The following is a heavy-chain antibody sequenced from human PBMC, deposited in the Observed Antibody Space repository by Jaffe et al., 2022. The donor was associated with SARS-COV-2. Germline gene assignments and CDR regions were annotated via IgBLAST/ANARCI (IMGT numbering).Heavy chain of an antibody. V-gene: IGHV3-23*01. J-gene: IGHJ6*02. D-gene: IGHD6-6*01. CDR3: AKDYSSSSDSSFYSYGMDV. Sequence: EVQLLESGGGLVQPGGSLRLSCAASGFTFSSYAMSWVRQAPGKGLEWVSTIIGSGGSTYYADPVKGRFTISRDNSKNTLYLQMNSLRAEDTAVYYCAKDYSSSSDSSFYSYGMDVWGQGTTVTVSS. CDR2: IIGSGGST. CDR1: GFTFSSYA.